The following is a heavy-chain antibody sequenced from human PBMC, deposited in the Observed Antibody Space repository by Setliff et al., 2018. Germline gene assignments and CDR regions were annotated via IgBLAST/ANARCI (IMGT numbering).Heavy chain of an antibody. CDR1: GYTFINYE. Sequence: ASVKVSCKASGYTFINYEINWVRQATGQGLEWMGGMNPNNGNTGYAQKFQGRVTMTRNTSISTAYMELSSLRSEDTAVYYCASGGPSSEFLEWLSYYYYYGMDVWGQGTTVTVSS. D-gene: IGHD3-3*01. J-gene: IGHJ6*02. V-gene: IGHV1-8*02. CDR2: MNPNNGNT. CDR3: ASGGPSSEFLEWLSYYYYYGMDV.